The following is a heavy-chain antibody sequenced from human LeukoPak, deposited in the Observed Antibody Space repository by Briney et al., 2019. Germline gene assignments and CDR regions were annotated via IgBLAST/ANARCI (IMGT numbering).Heavy chain of an antibody. CDR1: GFTFSNAW. D-gene: IGHD2-2*01. Sequence: QPGGSLRLSCAASGFTFSNAWMSWVRQAPGKGLEWVSVIGGSGGDTYYADSVKGRFTISRDNSKNRLYLRMSSLRAEDTALYYCAKDFVVVPGLVNYFDSWGQGTLVTVSS. V-gene: IGHV3-23*01. CDR3: AKDFVVVPGLVNYFDS. CDR2: IGGSGGDT. J-gene: IGHJ4*02.